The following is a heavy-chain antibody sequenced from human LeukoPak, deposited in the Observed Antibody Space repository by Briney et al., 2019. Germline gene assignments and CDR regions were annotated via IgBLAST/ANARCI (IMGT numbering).Heavy chain of an antibody. D-gene: IGHD3-22*01. CDR1: GFTFITYS. CDR2: ISSSGSTI. Sequence: PGGSLRLSCAASGFTFITYSMTWVRQAPGKGLEWVSYISSSGSTIYYADSVKGRFTISRDNAKNSLYLQLNSLRAEDTAVYYCARDSHYFESSGYFAYWGQGTLVTVSS. V-gene: IGHV3-48*04. CDR3: ARDSHYFESSGYFAY. J-gene: IGHJ4*02.